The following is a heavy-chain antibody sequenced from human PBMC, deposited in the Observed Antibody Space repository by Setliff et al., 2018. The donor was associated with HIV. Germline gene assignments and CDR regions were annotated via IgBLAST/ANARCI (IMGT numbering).Heavy chain of an antibody. CDR1: DGSFSGYS. Sequence: KPSETLSLTCGVDDGSFSGYSWSWIRQSPGKGLEWIGEVSRGGSTTYNPSLTGRVSVSVDTSKSQVSLKLTNVTAADAAVYYCARAVCPSLNCYSFFNYWGHGSLVTVSS. CDR2: VSRGGST. V-gene: IGHV4-34*01. D-gene: IGHD2-15*01. J-gene: IGHJ4*01. CDR3: ARAVCPSLNCYSFFNY.